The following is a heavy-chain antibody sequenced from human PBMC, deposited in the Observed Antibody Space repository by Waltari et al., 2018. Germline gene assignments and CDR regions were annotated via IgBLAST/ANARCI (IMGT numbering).Heavy chain of an antibody. V-gene: IGHV3-23*01. CDR2: ISGRGGRT. CDR1: GFTFSSYA. CDR3: ATNKGYCSSTSCPDY. J-gene: IGHJ4*02. D-gene: IGHD2-2*01. Sequence: EVQLLESGGGLVQPGGSLRLSCAASGFTFSSYAMSWVRQAPGKGLEWVSAISGRGGRTDYAASVKGRFTISRDNSKNTLYLQMNSLRAEDTAVYYCATNKGYCSSTSCPDYWGQGTLVTVSS.